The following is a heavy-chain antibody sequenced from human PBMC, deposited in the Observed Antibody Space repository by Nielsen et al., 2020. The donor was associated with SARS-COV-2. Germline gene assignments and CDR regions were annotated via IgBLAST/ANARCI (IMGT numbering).Heavy chain of an antibody. CDR1: GFTFDDYG. D-gene: IGHD1-1*01. CDR3: ARARTGGSWNDVGWFDP. J-gene: IGHJ5*02. V-gene: IGHV3-20*01. Sequence: GGSLRLSCAASGFTFDDYGMSWVRQAPGKGLEWVSGINWNGGSTGYADSVKGRFTISRDNAKNSLYLQMNSLRAEDTALYHCARARTGGSWNDVGWFDPWGQGTLVTVSS. CDR2: INWNGGST.